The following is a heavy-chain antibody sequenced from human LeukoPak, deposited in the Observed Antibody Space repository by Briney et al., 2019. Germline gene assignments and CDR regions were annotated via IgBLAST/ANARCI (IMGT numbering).Heavy chain of an antibody. CDR1: GYTFTSYG. CDR2: ISAYNGNT. CDR3: ARDEYYYGSGSYVPIKTHLDY. Sequence: VASVKVSCKASGYTFTSYGISWVRQAPGQGLEWMGWISAYNGNTNYAQKLQGRVTMTTDTSTSTAYMELRSLRSDDTAVYYCARDEYYYGSGSYVPIKTHLDYWGQGTLVTVSS. V-gene: IGHV1-18*01. J-gene: IGHJ4*02. D-gene: IGHD3-10*01.